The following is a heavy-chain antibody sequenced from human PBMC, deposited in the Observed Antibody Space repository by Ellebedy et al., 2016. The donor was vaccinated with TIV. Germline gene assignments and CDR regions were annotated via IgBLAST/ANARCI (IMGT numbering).Heavy chain of an antibody. CDR2: VYPGDSDT. CDR1: GYNFTTYW. V-gene: IGHV5-51*01. D-gene: IGHD2-15*01. CDR3: ARGALRTPQSDY. Sequence: GESLKISCKGSGYNFTTYWIGWVRQMPGRGLEWMGLVYPGDSDTRYSPSFRGQVTISADRSISTAYLQWSSLKASDTAMYYCARGALRTPQSDYWGQGTLVTVSS. J-gene: IGHJ4*02.